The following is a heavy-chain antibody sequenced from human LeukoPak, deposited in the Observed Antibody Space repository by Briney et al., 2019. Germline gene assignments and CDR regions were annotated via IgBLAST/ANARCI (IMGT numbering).Heavy chain of an antibody. V-gene: IGHV4-59*01. CDR2: IYYSGST. J-gene: IGHJ6*03. CDR1: GGSISSYY. Sequence: SETLSLTCTVSGGSISSYYWSWIRQPPGKGLEWIGYIYYSGSTNYNPSLKSRVTISVDTSKNQFSLKLSSVTAADTAVYYCARGMKDGYYMDVWGKGTSVTVSS. D-gene: IGHD2-8*01. CDR3: ARGMKDGYYMDV.